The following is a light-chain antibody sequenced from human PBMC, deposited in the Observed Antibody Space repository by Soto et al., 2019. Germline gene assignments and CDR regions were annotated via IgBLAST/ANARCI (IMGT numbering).Light chain of an antibody. CDR1: QSITNY. J-gene: IGKJ1*01. CDR2: GAS. V-gene: IGKV3-15*01. CDR3: QQYNSWLWT. Sequence: EIVSTQSPATLSLSPGDRATLSCRASQSITNYLAWYQQKPGQAPRLLIHGASTRATGIPARFSGSGSGTEFTLIISSLQSEDSAVYYCQQYNSWLWTFGQGTKVDIK.